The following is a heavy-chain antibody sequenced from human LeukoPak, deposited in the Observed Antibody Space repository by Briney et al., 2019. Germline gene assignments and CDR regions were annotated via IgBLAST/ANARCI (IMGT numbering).Heavy chain of an antibody. J-gene: IGHJ4*02. V-gene: IGHV3-23*01. D-gene: IGHD6-19*01. CDR3: AKDEQWLQQFDY. CDR1: GFTFSSYA. Sequence: GGSLRLSCAASGFTFSSYAMSWVRQAPGKGLEWVSAISGSGGSTYYADSVKGRFTISRDNSKNMLYLQMNSLRAEDTAVYYCAKDEQWLQQFDYWGQGTLVTVSS. CDR2: ISGSGGST.